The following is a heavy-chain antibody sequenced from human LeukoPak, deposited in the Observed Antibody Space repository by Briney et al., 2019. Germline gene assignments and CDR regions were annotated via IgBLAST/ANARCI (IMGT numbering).Heavy chain of an antibody. CDR2: IYSTGRS. J-gene: IGHJ4*02. CDR3: ARDGPRSGYDLGHFDN. V-gene: IGHV4-4*07. D-gene: IGHD5-12*01. Sequence: TSETLSLTCTVSGGSISNYVWSWVRQPAGKGLEWIGRIYSTGRSDYNPSLKSRITMSVDTSKNQFSLKLSSVTAADTAVYYCARDGPRSGYDLGHFDNLGQGTLVTASS. CDR1: GGSISNYV.